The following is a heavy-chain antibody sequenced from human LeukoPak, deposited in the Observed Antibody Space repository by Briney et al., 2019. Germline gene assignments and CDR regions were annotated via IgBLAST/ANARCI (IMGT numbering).Heavy chain of an antibody. CDR1: GYTCTSHA. J-gene: IGHJ6*02. V-gene: IGHV1-18*01. D-gene: IGHD1-7*01. CDR2: ISAYNGIT. CDR3: ARDRDEVSITWYNWNYGDYYYYYGMDV. Sequence: AAANASFKDSGYTCTSHAISWGRPPTGHGDEWVGRISAYNGITNSAQTLQGRVTMTTDTSTSTAYMELRSLRSDDTAVYYCARDRDEVSITWYNWNYGDYYYYYGMDVWGQGTTVTVSS.